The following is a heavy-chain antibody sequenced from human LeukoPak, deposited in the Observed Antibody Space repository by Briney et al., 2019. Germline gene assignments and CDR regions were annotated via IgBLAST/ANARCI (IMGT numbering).Heavy chain of an antibody. CDR2: ISWNSGSI. Sequence: PGGSLRLSCAASGFTFGDYAMHWVRQAPGKGLEWVSGISWNSGSIGYADSVKGRFTISRDNAKTSLYLQMNSLRAEDTALYYCAKEFARVPYGSGSSFDYWGQGTLVTVSS. CDR1: GFTFGDYA. V-gene: IGHV3-9*01. J-gene: IGHJ4*02. CDR3: AKEFARVPYGSGSSFDY. D-gene: IGHD3-10*01.